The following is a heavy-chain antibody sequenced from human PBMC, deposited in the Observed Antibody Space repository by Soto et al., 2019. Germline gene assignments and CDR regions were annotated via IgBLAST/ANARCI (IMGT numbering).Heavy chain of an antibody. CDR2: VNGDGTAT. J-gene: IGHJ4*02. D-gene: IGHD3-10*01. CDR1: GLRVSSFA. V-gene: IGHV3-23*01. Sequence: EVQLLESGGGLVQPGGSLRLSCAASGLRVSSFAMTWVRQAPGKGLEWISSVNGDGTATYYANSVKGRFTISRDTSKITFYLQMDSLRAEDTAVYYCAKITRSWGQGTLVTVSS. CDR3: AKITRS.